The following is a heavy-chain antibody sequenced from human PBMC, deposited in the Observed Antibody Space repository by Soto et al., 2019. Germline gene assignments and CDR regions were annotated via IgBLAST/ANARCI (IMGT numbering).Heavy chain of an antibody. CDR1: GGTFSSYA. J-gene: IGHJ4*02. Sequence: QVQLVQSGAEVKKPGSSVKVSCKASGGTFSSYAISWVRQAPGQGLEWMGGIIPIFGTANYAQKFQGRVXIXAAXSTSTAYMEVSRLRSEDTAVYYCARGYDHGDHFDYWGQGTLVTVSS. CDR2: IIPIFGTA. CDR3: ARGYDHGDHFDY. D-gene: IGHD4-17*01. V-gene: IGHV1-69*12.